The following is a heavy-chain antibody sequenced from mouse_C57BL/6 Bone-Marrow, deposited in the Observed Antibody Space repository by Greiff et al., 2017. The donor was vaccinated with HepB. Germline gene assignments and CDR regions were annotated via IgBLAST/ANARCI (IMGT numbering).Heavy chain of an antibody. CDR2: INPSTGGT. J-gene: IGHJ3*01. Sequence: EVQLQQSGPELVKPGASVKISCKASGYSFTGYYMNWVKQSPEKSLEWIGEINPSTGGTTYNQKLKAKATLTVDKSSSTAYMQFKSLTSEDSAVYYCSKRAYYSSYVFAYWGQGTLVTVSA. V-gene: IGHV1-42*01. CDR3: SKRAYYSSYVFAY. D-gene: IGHD2-5*01. CDR1: GYSFTGYY.